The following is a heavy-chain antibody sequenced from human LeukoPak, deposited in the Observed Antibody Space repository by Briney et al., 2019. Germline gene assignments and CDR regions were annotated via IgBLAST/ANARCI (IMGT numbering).Heavy chain of an antibody. J-gene: IGHJ4*02. V-gene: IGHV4-30-4*01. Sequence: SQTLSLTCIVSGGSISSGDYYWSWIRQPPGKGLEWIGYIYYSGSTYYNPSLKSRVTIPVDTSKNQFSLKLSSVTAADTAVYYCARDSAAAGIVDYWGQGTLVTVSS. CDR3: ARDSAAAGIVDY. CDR1: GGSISSGDYY. CDR2: IYYSGST. D-gene: IGHD6-13*01.